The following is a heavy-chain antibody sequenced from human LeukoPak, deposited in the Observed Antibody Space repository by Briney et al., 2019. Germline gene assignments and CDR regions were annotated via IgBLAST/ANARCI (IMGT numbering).Heavy chain of an antibody. CDR2: IIPIFGTA. CDR3: ARERERELFFDY. D-gene: IGHD1-26*01. J-gene: IGHJ4*02. V-gene: IGHV1-69*05. CDR1: GGTFSSYA. Sequence: ASVKVSCKASGGTFSSYAISWVRQAPGQGLEWMGMIIPIFGTANYAQKFQRRVTITTGESTSTAYMELSSLRSEDTAVYYCARERERELFFDYWGQGTLVTVSS.